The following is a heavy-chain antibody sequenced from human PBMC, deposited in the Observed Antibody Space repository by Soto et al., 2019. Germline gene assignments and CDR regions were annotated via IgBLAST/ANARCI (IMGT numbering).Heavy chain of an antibody. CDR2: ISYDGSNK. J-gene: IGHJ4*02. CDR1: GFTFSSYG. Sequence: GGSLRLSCAASGFTFSSYGMHWVRQAPGKGLEWVAVISYDGSNKYYADSVKGRFTISRDNSKNTLYLQMNSLRAEDTAVYYCAKEKDSIFNYYDSSGYYDYWGQGTLVTVSS. D-gene: IGHD3-22*01. CDR3: AKEKDSIFNYYDSSGYYDY. V-gene: IGHV3-30*18.